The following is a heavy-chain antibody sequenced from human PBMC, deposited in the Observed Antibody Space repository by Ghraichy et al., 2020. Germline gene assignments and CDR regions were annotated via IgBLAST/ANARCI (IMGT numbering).Heavy chain of an antibody. CDR2: IYYSGST. V-gene: IGHV4-59*08. D-gene: IGHD5-24*01. J-gene: IGHJ4*02. Sequence: SQTLSLTCTVSGGSISSYYWSWIRQPPGKGLEWIGYIYYSGSTNYNPSLKSRVTISVDTSKNQFSLKLSSVTAADTAVYYCARLEVEMATIFDYWGQGTLVTVSS. CDR1: GGSISSYY. CDR3: ARLEVEMATIFDY.